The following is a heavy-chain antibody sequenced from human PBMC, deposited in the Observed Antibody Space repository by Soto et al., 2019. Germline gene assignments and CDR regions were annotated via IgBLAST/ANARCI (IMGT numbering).Heavy chain of an antibody. J-gene: IGHJ4*02. V-gene: IGHV3-15*01. CDR1: GFTFSNAW. Sequence: GGSLRLSCAASGFTFSNAWMSWVRQAPGKGLEWVGRIKSKTDGGTTDYAAPVKGRFTISRDDSKNTLYLQMNSLKTEDTDVYYCTTAPVFIDWLAPFDYWGQGTLVTVSS. CDR3: TTAPVFIDWLAPFDY. D-gene: IGHD3-9*01. CDR2: IKSKTDGGTT.